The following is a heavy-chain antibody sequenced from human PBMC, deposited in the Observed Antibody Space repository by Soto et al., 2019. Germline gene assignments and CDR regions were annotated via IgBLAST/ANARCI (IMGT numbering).Heavy chain of an antibody. CDR1: GFTFSSYA. J-gene: IGHJ4*02. D-gene: IGHD3-10*01. CDR2: ISGSGGST. CDR3: AKASGWFGEFDY. Sequence: EVQLLESGGGLVQPGGSLRLSCAASGFTFSSYAMSWVRQAPGKGLEWVSAISGSGGSTYYADSVKGRFTISRDDSKNTLYLQMNSLRAEDTAVYYCAKASGWFGEFDYWGQGTLVTVSS. V-gene: IGHV3-23*01.